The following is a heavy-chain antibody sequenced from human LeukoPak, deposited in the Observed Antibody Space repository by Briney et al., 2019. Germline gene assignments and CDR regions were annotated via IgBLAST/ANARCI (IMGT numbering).Heavy chain of an antibody. J-gene: IGHJ5*02. CDR3: ARENYYDFWSGGGNWFDP. V-gene: IGHV3-72*01. D-gene: IGHD3-3*01. CDR2: TRNKANSYTT. CDR1: GFIFNTYA. Sequence: PGGSLRLSCAASGFIFNTYAMSWVRQAPGKGLEWVGRTRNKANSYTTEYAASVKGRFTISRDDSKNSLYLQMNSLKTEDTAVYYCARENYYDFWSGGGNWFDPWGQGTLVTVSS.